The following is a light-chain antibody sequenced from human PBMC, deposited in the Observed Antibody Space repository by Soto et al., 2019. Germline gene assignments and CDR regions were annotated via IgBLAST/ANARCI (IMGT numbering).Light chain of an antibody. Sequence: DTVMTQSPLSLSVTPGEPASISCRSSQSLLHSNGDNYLDWYVQKPGQSPQLLIYLGSNRAAGVPERFSGSESGTEFTLTISRVEAEDVGVYYCMQGIQSPVSFGGGTKVEIK. CDR1: QSLLHSNGDNY. CDR2: LGS. V-gene: IGKV2-28*01. J-gene: IGKJ4*01. CDR3: MQGIQSPVS.